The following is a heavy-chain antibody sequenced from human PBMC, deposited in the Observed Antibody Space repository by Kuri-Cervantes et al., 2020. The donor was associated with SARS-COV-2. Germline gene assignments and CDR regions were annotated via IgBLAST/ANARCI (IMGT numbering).Heavy chain of an antibody. J-gene: IGHJ3*02. V-gene: IGHV4-34*01. CDR2: INHSGST. CDR1: GGSFSGYY. Sequence: SETLSLTCAVYGGSFSGYYWSWIRPPPGKGLELIGEINHSGSTNYNPSLKSQFTISVDTSKNQSSLKLSSVTAADTAVYYCARAPHGVSAFDIWGQGTVVTVSS. D-gene: IGHD4-17*01. CDR3: ARAPHGVSAFDI.